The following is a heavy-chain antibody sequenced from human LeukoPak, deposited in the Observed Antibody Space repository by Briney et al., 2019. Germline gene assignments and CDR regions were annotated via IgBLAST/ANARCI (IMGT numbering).Heavy chain of an antibody. D-gene: IGHD6-6*01. Sequence: PSETLSLTCTVSGGSISSSSYYWGWIRQPSGKGLEWIGSIYYSGSTYYNPSLKSRVTISVDTSKNQFSLKLSSVTAADTAVYYCARRSSSSGNVDYWGQGTLVTVSS. J-gene: IGHJ4*02. CDR1: GGSISSSSYY. V-gene: IGHV4-39*07. CDR3: ARRSSSSGNVDY. CDR2: IYYSGST.